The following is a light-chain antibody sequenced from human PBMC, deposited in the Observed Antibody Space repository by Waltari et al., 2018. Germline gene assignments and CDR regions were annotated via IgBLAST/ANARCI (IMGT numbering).Light chain of an antibody. CDR1: KRVGRF. CDR3: QQSEGIPFT. V-gene: IGKV1-39*01. CDR2: STS. J-gene: IGKJ2*01. Sequence: DIQMTQSPSSMSASVGDPVTITFRNSKRVGRFLNWYQKRPGKAPNLLVYSTSNLQGGVPSRFSGSGYGTEFALTIDSLQPEDFATYYCQQSEGIPFTFGQGTKLE.